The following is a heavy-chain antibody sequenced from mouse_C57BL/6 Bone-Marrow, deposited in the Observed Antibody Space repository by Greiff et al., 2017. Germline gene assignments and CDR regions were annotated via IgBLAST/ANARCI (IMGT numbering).Heavy chain of an antibody. CDR3: ASHYGNYVGYAMDY. V-gene: IGHV1-26*01. CDR2: INPNNGGT. D-gene: IGHD2-1*01. J-gene: IGHJ4*01. CDR1: GYTFTDYY. Sequence: VQLQQSGPELVKPGASVKISCKASGYTFTDYYMNWVQQSHGKSLEWIGDINPNNGGTSYNQKFKGKATLTVDKSSSTASMELRSLTSEDSAVYYCASHYGNYVGYAMDYWGQGTSVTVSS.